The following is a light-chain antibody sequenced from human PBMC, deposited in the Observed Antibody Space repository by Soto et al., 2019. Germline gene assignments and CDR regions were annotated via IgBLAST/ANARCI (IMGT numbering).Light chain of an antibody. J-gene: IGLJ2*01. CDR1: SNDIGSYDY. V-gene: IGLV2-14*01. Sequence: QSALTQPTSVSGSPGQSITISCTGNSNDIGSYDYVSWYQQHPGKAPRLLIHGVRNRPSGISSRFSGSKSGNTASLTIAGLQAEDEADYYCSSFTSSTAVVFGGGTKVTVL. CDR3: SSFTSSTAVV. CDR2: GVR.